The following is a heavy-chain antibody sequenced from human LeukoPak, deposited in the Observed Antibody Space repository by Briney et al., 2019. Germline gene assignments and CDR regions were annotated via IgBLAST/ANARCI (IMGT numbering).Heavy chain of an antibody. CDR2: MNPNSGNT. CDR1: GYTFTRYD. CDR3: ARGYCSGTSCHIMDV. J-gene: IGHJ6*02. D-gene: IGHD2-2*01. Sequence: ASVKVSCKASGYTFTRYDINWVRQATGQGLEWVGWMNPNSGNTGYAQKFQGRVTMTRNTSISTAYMELSSLRSEDTAVYYCARGYCSGTSCHIMDVWGQGTTVTVSS. V-gene: IGHV1-8*01.